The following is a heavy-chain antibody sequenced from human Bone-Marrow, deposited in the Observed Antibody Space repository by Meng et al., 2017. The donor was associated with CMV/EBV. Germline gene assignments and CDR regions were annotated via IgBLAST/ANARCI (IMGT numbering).Heavy chain of an antibody. CDR3: AREGGYCSSTSCYTSDYYYYGMDV. V-gene: IGHV1-2*02. J-gene: IGHJ6*02. D-gene: IGHD2-2*02. CDR1: GYTFTGYY. CDR2: INPNSGGT. Sequence: ASVKVSCKASGYTFTGYYMHWVRQAPGQGLEWMGWINPNSGGTNYAQKFQGRVTMTRDTSISTAYMELSRLRSDDTAVYYCAREGGYCSSTSCYTSDYYYYGMDVWGQGTTVTVSS.